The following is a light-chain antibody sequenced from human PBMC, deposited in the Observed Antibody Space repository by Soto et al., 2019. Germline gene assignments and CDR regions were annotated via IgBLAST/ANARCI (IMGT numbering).Light chain of an antibody. Sequence: EMVLTQAPATLSLSPGERATLSCRASQSVSSNLAWYQQKPGQAPRLLIYGASSRATGIPDRFSGSGSGTDFTLTISRLEPEDFAVYYCQQYGSSRWTFGQGTKVDIK. CDR2: GAS. CDR3: QQYGSSRWT. J-gene: IGKJ1*01. CDR1: QSVSSN. V-gene: IGKV3-20*01.